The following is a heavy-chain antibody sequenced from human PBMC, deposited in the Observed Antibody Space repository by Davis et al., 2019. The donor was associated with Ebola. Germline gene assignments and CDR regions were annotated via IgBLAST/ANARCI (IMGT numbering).Heavy chain of an antibody. CDR1: GASVSSTSYY. V-gene: IGHV4-39*01. J-gene: IGHJ5*02. CDR2: IYYTGWT. CDR3: ARRRTYYDFDP. D-gene: IGHD3-3*01. Sequence: SETLSLTCTVSGASVSSTSYYWGWIRQPPGKGLEWIGTIYYTGWTYYNPSLKSRVTISADTSKNQFSLKLSSVTAADTAVYYCARRRTYYDFDPWGQGTLVTVSS.